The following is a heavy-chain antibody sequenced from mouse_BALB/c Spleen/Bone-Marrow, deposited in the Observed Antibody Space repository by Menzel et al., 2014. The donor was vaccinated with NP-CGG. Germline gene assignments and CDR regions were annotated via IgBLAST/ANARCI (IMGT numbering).Heavy chain of an antibody. CDR2: ISGGSSSI. CDR3: ARGEDYDGYAMDY. D-gene: IGHD2-4*01. V-gene: IGHV5-17*02. CDR1: GFTFSNFG. J-gene: IGHJ4*01. Sequence: EVQGVESGGGLVQPGGSRKLSCAASGFTFSNFGMHWVRQAPEQGLEWVAYISGGSSSIYYGDTVKGRVTISRDNPTNTLFLQMTRLRSEGTAMYFCARGEDYDGYAMDYWGQGTSITVSS.